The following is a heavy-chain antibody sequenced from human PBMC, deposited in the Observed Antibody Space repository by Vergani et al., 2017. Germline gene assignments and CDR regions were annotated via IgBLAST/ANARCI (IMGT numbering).Heavy chain of an antibody. CDR1: GGTFSSYA. CDR2: IIPIFGTA. D-gene: IGHD1-14*01. J-gene: IGHJ4*02. V-gene: IGHV1-69*12. CDR3: ARGDVASRHRYFDY. Sequence: QVQLVQSRAEVKKPGSSVKVSCKASGGTFSSYAISWVRQAPGQGLEWMGGIIPIFGTANYAKKFQGRVTITADESTSTAYMELSSLRSEDTAVYYCARGDVASRHRYFDYWGQGTLVTVSS.